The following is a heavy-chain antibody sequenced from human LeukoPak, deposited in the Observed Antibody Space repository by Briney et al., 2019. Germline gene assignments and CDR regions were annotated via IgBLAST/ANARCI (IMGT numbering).Heavy chain of an antibody. CDR1: GYTFTGYY. CDR3: ARGSSPFTVNDWFDP. J-gene: IGHJ5*02. CDR2: INPNSGGT. V-gene: IGHV1-2*02. D-gene: IGHD2-8*02. Sequence: ASVKVSCKASGYTFTGYYMHWVRQAPGQGLEWMGWINPNSGGTNYAQKFQGRVTMTRDMSTNTVYMDLSSLRSEDTAVYYCARGSSPFTVNDWFDPWGQGTLVTVSS.